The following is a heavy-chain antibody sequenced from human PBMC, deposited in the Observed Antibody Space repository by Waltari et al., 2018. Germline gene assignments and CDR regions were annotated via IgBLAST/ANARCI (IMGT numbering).Heavy chain of an antibody. D-gene: IGHD1-26*01. Sequence: EVQLLDSGGGLVQPGGSLRLSCAASGFNFHTYAMTWARQAPGKGLEWVSFISDGGEIIHYADSVKGRFTISRDNSKNMLYLQMNSLRAEDTAVYYCAKYCLMGATRAFDYWGQGVLVTVSS. CDR2: ISDGGEII. V-gene: IGHV3-23*01. J-gene: IGHJ4*02. CDR1: GFNFHTYA. CDR3: AKYCLMGATRAFDY.